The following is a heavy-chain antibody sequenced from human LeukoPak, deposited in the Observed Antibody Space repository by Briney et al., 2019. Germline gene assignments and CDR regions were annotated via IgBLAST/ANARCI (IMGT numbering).Heavy chain of an antibody. V-gene: IGHV3-23*01. Sequence: PGGSLRLSCAASGFTFSSYAMSWVRQAPGKGLEWVSAISGSGGSTYYADSVKGRFTISRDNSKNTLYLQMNSLRAEDTAVYYCAKDRRNYGDYVRLGYFDYWGQGTLDTVSS. CDR1: GFTFSSYA. CDR2: ISGSGGST. D-gene: IGHD4-17*01. CDR3: AKDRRNYGDYVRLGYFDY. J-gene: IGHJ4*02.